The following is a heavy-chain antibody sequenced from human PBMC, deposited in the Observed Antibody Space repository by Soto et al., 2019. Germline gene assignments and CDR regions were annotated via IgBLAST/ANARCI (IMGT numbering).Heavy chain of an antibody. CDR3: AREGTGTTGSDYYYGMDV. CDR1: GYTFTSYA. V-gene: IGHV1-3*01. J-gene: IGHJ6*02. Sequence: QVPLVQSGAEVKKPGASVKVSCKASGYTFTSYAMHWVRQAPGQRLEWMGWINAGNGNTKYSQKFQGRVTITRDTSASTAYMELSSLRSEDTAVYYCAREGTGTTGSDYYYGMDVWGQGTTVTVSS. CDR2: INAGNGNT. D-gene: IGHD1-1*01.